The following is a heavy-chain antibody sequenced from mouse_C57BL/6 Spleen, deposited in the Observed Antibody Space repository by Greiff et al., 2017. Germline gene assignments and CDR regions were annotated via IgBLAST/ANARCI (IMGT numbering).Heavy chain of an antibody. V-gene: IGHV6-3*01. Sequence: EVQRVESGGGLVQPGGSMKLSCVASGFTFSNYWMNWVRQSPEKGLEWVAQIGLKSANYATHYAESVKGRFTISREDSKSRIYLQMNNLRADDTGIYYCTGLICSIYYDYWGKGATLTVSS. CDR2: IGLKSANYAT. D-gene: IGHD2-3*01. J-gene: IGHJ2*01. CDR1: GFTFSNYW. CDR3: TGLICSIYYDY.